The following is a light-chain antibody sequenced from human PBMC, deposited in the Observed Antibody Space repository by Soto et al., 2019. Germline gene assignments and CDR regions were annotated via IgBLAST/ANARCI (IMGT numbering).Light chain of an antibody. CDR2: GAS. V-gene: IGKV3-20*01. CDR1: QSVSSSY. Sequence: EIVLTQSPGTLSLAAGERATLSCMASQSVSSSYLAWYQQKPGQAPRLLIYGASSRATGIPDRFSGSRSGTDFTLTISRLEPEDFAVYYCQQYGSSLWTFGQGTKVEIK. J-gene: IGKJ1*01. CDR3: QQYGSSLWT.